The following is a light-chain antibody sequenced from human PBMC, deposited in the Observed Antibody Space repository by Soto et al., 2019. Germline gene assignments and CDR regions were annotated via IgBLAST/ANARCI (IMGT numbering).Light chain of an antibody. CDR1: TSDVGGYNY. CDR3: CSYAGSRASPYV. V-gene: IGLV2-11*01. Sequence: QSALTQPRSVSGSPGQSVTISCTGTTSDVGGYNYVSWYQQHPGKAPKLMIYDVTKRPSGVPDRFSGSKSGNTASLTISGLQAEDEADYYCCSYAGSRASPYVFGTGTKVTVL. J-gene: IGLJ1*01. CDR2: DVT.